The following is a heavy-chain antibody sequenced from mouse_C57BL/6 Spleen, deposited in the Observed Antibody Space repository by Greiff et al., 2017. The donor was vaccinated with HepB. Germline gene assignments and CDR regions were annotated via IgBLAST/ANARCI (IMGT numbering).Heavy chain of an antibody. CDR3: ACYDGSRSFDY. J-gene: IGHJ2*01. D-gene: IGHD1-1*01. Sequence: LVKPGASVKISCTASGYSFTSYYIHWVKQRTGQGLEWIGWIYPGSGNTKYNEKFKGKATLTADTSSSTAYMQPSSLTSEDSAVYYCACYDGSRSFDYWGQGTTLTVSS. CDR2: IYPGSGNT. V-gene: IGHV1-66*01. CDR1: GYSFTSYY.